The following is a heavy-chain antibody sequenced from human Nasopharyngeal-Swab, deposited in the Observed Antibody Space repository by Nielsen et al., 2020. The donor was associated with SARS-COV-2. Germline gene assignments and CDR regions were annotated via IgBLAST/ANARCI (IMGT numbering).Heavy chain of an antibody. CDR3: ARDLEVGLSSYSNQDY. Sequence: GESLKISCAASGFTFTTYTMHWVRQAPGKGLEWVALISYVRSNEYYADSVKGRFTISRDNSKNTVYLQMNSLRGEDTAVYYCARDLEVGLSSYSNQDYWGQGTLVTVSS. J-gene: IGHJ4*02. D-gene: IGHD4-11*01. V-gene: IGHV3-30*04. CDR2: ISYVRSNE. CDR1: GFTFTTYT.